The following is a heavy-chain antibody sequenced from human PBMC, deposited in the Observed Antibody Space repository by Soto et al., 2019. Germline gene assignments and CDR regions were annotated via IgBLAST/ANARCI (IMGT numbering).Heavy chain of an antibody. CDR3: APFYCPFVC. J-gene: IGHJ4*02. CDR2: IYYSGST. V-gene: IGHV4-39*01. D-gene: IGHD2-15*01. Sequence: QLQLQESGPGLVKPSETLSLTCTVSGGSISSSSYYWGWIRQPPGKGLEWIGSIYYSGSTYYNPSLKGRVTLSGDTSKIQSSLKLSSVAAADTGVYYWAPFYCPFVCWGQGTLVTGSS. CDR1: GGSISSSSYY.